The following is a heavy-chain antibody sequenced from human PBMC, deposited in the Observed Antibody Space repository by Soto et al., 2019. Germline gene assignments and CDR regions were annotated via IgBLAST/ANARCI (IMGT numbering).Heavy chain of an antibody. D-gene: IGHD2-2*01. J-gene: IGHJ4*02. CDR3: ATDLRDQLLLDY. V-gene: IGHV1-18*01. CDR1: GYTFTSYG. CDR2: ISAYNGNT. Sequence: ASVKVSCKASGYTFTSYGISWVRQAPGQGLEWMGWISAYNGNTNYAQKFQGRVTMTEDTSTDTAYMELSSLRSEDTAVYYCATDLRDQLLLDYWGQGTLVTVSS.